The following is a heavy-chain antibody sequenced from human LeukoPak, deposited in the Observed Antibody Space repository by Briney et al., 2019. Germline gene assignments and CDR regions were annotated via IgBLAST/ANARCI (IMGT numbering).Heavy chain of an antibody. J-gene: IGHJ5*02. D-gene: IGHD2-8*01. CDR3: ARDDCVNGVCYIGGS. CDR2: ISAHNGNT. Sequence: GASVKVSCKASGYTFTSYGINWVRQAPGQGLEWMGWISAHNGNTKYAQKLQGRVTMTRDTSTSTAYMELRSLRSDDTAVYNCARDDCVNGVCYIGGSWGQGTLVTVSS. CDR1: GYTFTSYG. V-gene: IGHV1-18*01.